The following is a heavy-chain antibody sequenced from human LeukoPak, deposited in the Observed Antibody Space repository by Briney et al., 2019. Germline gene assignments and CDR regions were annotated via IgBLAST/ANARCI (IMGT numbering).Heavy chain of an antibody. J-gene: IGHJ4*02. Sequence: GGSLRLSCAASGFTVSSNYMSWVRQAPGEGLEWVSVLYSGGSTYYADSVKGRFTISRDNSKNTLYLQMNSLRAEDTAVYYCARGLSYCSNGVCPFDYWGQGTQVTVSS. V-gene: IGHV3-66*01. D-gene: IGHD2-8*01. CDR1: GFTVSSNY. CDR2: LYSGGST. CDR3: ARGLSYCSNGVCPFDY.